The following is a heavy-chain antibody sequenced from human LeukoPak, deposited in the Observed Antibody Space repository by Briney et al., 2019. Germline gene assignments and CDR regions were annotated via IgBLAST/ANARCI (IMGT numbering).Heavy chain of an antibody. CDR2: IYYSGSN. J-gene: IGHJ5*02. D-gene: IGHD4-17*01. CDR3: AINYGDYPPTS. V-gene: IGHV4-59*01. Sequence: PSETLSLTCTVSGGSITSYYWSWIRQPPGKGLEWIGYIYYSGSNSYNPSLKSRATMSVDTSKNQFSLMLTSVTAADTAVYYCAINYGDYPPTSWGQGTLVTVS. CDR1: GGSITSYY.